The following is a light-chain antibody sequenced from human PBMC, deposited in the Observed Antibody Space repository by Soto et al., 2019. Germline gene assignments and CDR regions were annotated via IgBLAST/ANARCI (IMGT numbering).Light chain of an antibody. Sequence: SSELTQPPSVSVAPGKTARITCGGNNIGSKSEHWYQQKPGQAPVLVIYYDSDRLSGIPERFSGSNSGNTATLTISRVEAGDEADQYCQVWDSSSDHLWVFGGGTQLTVL. CDR3: QVWDSSSDHLWV. J-gene: IGLJ3*02. V-gene: IGLV3-21*04. CDR2: YDS. CDR1: NIGSKS.